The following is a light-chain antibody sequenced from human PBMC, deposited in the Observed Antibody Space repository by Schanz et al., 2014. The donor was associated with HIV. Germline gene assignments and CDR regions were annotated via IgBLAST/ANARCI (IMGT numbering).Light chain of an antibody. V-gene: IGKV1-39*01. J-gene: IGKJ4*01. CDR2: TAS. Sequence: IQMTQSPSSLSASVGDRVTITCRTSQSITNYLNWYQQKPGKAPKLLIYTASSLQSGGPSRFSGSGSGTEYRLIISNLQPEDFETYCCQQSYSTPLSFGGGTKVQ. CDR3: QQSYSTPLS. CDR1: QSITNY.